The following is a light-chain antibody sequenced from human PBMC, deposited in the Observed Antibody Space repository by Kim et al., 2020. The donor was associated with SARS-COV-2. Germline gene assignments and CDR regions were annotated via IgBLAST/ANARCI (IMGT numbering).Light chain of an antibody. J-gene: IGLJ2*01. Sequence: QAVVTQEPSLTVSPGGTVTLTCGSSTGAVTSGLFPYWFQQKPGQAPRTLIYDTSNKESWTPARFSGSLLGGKAALTLSGAQPEDEAEYYCLLYFNGVRVFGGGTKLTVL. CDR3: LLYFNGVRV. CDR2: DTS. CDR1: TGAVTSGLF. V-gene: IGLV7-46*01.